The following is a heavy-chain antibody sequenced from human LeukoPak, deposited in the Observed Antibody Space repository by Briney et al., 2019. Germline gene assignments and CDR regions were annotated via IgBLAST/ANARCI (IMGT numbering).Heavy chain of an antibody. Sequence: SVQVSCKASGYTFTSYYMHWVRLAPGQGLEWMGIINPSGGSTSYAQKFQGRVTMTRDTSTSTVYMELSSLRSEDTAVYYCARGNSPSGTAAALCYWGQGTLVADPS. J-gene: IGHJ4*02. CDR2: INPSGGST. D-gene: IGHD6-13*01. CDR1: GYTFTSYY. CDR3: ARGNSPSGTAAALCY. V-gene: IGHV1-46*01.